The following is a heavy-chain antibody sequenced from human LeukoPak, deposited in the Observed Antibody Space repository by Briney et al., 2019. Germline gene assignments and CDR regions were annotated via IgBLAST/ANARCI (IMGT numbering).Heavy chain of an antibody. J-gene: IGHJ5*02. CDR3: ARGGGGYCSSTSCRKFNWFDP. V-gene: IGHV4-34*01. D-gene: IGHD2-2*01. Sequence: SETLSLTCAVYGGSFSGYYWSWIRQPPGKGLEWIGEINHSGSTNYNPSLKSRVTISVDTSKNQFSLKLSSVTAADTAVYYCARGGGGYCSSTSCRKFNWFDPWGRGTLVTVSS. CDR2: INHSGST. CDR1: GGSFSGYY.